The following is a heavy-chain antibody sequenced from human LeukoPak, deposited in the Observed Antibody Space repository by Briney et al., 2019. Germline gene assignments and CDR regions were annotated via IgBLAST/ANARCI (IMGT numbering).Heavy chain of an antibody. CDR1: GFTFSSYD. V-gene: IGHV3-13*01. D-gene: IGHD6-19*01. CDR3: ARASAGYSSGWYKNYYYYGMDV. J-gene: IGHJ6*02. CDR2: IGTAGDT. Sequence: GGSLRLSCAASGFTFSSYDMHWVRPATGKGLEWVSAIGTAGDTYYPGPVKGRFTISRENAKNSLYLQMNSLRAGDTAVYYRARASAGYSSGWYKNYYYYGMDVWGQGTTVTVSS.